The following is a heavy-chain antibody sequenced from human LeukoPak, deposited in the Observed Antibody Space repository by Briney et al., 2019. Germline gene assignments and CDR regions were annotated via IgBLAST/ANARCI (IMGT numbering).Heavy chain of an antibody. V-gene: IGHV3-53*01. D-gene: IGHD3-16*01. CDR2: IYSGGST. CDR1: GFTVINNY. J-gene: IGHJ4*02. CDR3: GSSPYVWGIDH. Sequence: GGALVLSFSASGFTVINNYMSWVRPAPGKGVEGVSIIYSGGSTYYANSVKGRFTISRDNSNNTLHLQMKSLRADDTAVYYCGSSPYVWGIDHWGQGTPDTVSS.